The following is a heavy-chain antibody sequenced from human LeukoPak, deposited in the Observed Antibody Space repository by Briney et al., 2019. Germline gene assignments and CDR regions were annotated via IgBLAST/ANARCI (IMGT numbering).Heavy chain of an antibody. Sequence: GGSLRLSCAASGFTFSSYEMNWVRQAPGKGLEWVSYISSSGSTIYYADSVKGRFTISRDNAKNSLNLQMNSLRAEDTAVYYCARGYGDYDLTYWFDPWGQGTLVTVSS. CDR1: GFTFSSYE. CDR2: ISSSGSTI. CDR3: ARGYGDYDLTYWFDP. D-gene: IGHD4-17*01. J-gene: IGHJ5*02. V-gene: IGHV3-48*03.